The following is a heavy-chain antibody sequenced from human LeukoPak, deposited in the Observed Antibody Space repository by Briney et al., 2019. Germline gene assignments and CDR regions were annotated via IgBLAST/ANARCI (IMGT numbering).Heavy chain of an antibody. J-gene: IGHJ3*02. Sequence: LETLSLTCTVSGGSISSSSYYWGWIRQPPGKGLEWIGSIYYSGSTYYNPSLKSRVTISVDTSKNQFSLKLSSVTAADTAVYYCARDGSGGYSGYDWSAFDIWGQGTMVTVSS. CDR2: IYYSGST. D-gene: IGHD5-12*01. CDR3: ARDGSGGYSGYDWSAFDI. V-gene: IGHV4-39*07. CDR1: GGSISSSSYY.